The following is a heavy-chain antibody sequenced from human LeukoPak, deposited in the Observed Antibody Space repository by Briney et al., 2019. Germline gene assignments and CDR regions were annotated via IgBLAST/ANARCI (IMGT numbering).Heavy chain of an antibody. CDR1: GFTFSSYA. CDR2: ISGSGGST. Sequence: GGSLRLSCAASGFTFSSYAMSWVRQAPGKGLEWVSAISGSGGSTYYADSVKGRFTISRDNSKNTLYLQMNSLRAEDTAVYYCAKVGCSSSWYTAGYYFDYWGQGTLVTVSS. V-gene: IGHV3-23*01. D-gene: IGHD6-13*01. J-gene: IGHJ4*02. CDR3: AKVGCSSSWYTAGYYFDY.